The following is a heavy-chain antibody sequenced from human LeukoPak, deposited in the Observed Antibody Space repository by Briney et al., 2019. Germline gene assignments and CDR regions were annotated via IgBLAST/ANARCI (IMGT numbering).Heavy chain of an antibody. J-gene: IGHJ4*02. Sequence: GKSLRLSCAASGFTFSNYAMHWVRRAPGKGLGWVAVISYDGNHKYYADSVKGRFTISRDNSKNTLYLQMSSLRAEDTAVYYCARDYQWWTHFDYWGQGTLVTVSS. D-gene: IGHD2-15*01. CDR3: ARDYQWWTHFDY. CDR1: GFTFSNYA. CDR2: ISYDGNHK. V-gene: IGHV3-30-3*01.